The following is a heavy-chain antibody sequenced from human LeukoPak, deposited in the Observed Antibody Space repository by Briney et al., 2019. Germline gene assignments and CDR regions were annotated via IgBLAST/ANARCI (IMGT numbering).Heavy chain of an antibody. V-gene: IGHV4-39*07. Sequence: KPSETLSLTCTVSGGSISSSSYYWGWIRQPPGKGLEWIGSIYYSGSTYYNPSLKSRVTISVDTSKNQFSLKLSSVTAADTAVYYCARARPGPRRVGYYDSSGYLDYWGQGTLVTVSS. CDR2: IYYSGST. CDR3: ARARPGPRRVGYYDSSGYLDY. CDR1: GGSISSSSYY. J-gene: IGHJ4*02. D-gene: IGHD3-22*01.